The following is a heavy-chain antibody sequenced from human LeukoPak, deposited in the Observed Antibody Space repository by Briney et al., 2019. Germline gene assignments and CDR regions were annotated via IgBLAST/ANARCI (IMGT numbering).Heavy chain of an antibody. D-gene: IGHD3-10*01. Sequence: SETLSLTCAVYGGSFSSYYWSWIRQPAGKGLEWIGRIYTSGSTNYNPSLKSRVTISVDTSKNQFSLKLSSVTAADTAVYYCARMDWGAFDIWGQGTMVTVSS. CDR1: GGSFSSYY. CDR2: IYTSGST. V-gene: IGHV4-59*10. CDR3: ARMDWGAFDI. J-gene: IGHJ3*02.